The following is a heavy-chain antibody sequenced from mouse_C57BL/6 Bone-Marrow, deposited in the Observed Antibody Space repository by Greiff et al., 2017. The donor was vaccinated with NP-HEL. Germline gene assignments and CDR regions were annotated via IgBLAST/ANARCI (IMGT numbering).Heavy chain of an antibody. CDR2: ISSGGSYT. J-gene: IGHJ3*01. V-gene: IGHV5-6*01. Sequence: EVKLVESGGDLVKPGGSLKLSCAASGFTFSSYGMSWVRQTPDKRLEWVATISSGGSYTYYPDSVKGRFTISRDNAKNTLYLQMSSLKSEDTAMYYCARSYDSKGGFAYWGQGTLVTVSA. CDR3: ARSYDSKGGFAY. D-gene: IGHD2-5*01. CDR1: GFTFSSYG.